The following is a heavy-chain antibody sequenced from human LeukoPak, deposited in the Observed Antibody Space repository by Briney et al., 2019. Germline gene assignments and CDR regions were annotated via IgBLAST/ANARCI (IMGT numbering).Heavy chain of an antibody. D-gene: IGHD6-13*01. Sequence: SETLSLTCAVYGGSFSGYYWSWIRQPPGKGLEWIGEINHSGSTNHNPSLKSRVTISVDTSKNQFSLKLSSVTAADTAVYYCARVGSSWYRYWGQGTLVTVSS. CDR3: ARVGSSWYRY. CDR2: INHSGST. J-gene: IGHJ4*02. V-gene: IGHV4-34*01. CDR1: GGSFSGYY.